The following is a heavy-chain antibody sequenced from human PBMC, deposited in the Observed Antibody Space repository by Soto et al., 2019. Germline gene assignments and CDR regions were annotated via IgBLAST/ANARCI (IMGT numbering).Heavy chain of an antibody. CDR2: INHSGST. CDR3: ARTHYDFWSGYYPLDP. CDR1: GGSFSGYY. J-gene: IGHJ5*02. D-gene: IGHD3-3*01. Sequence: SETLSLTCAVYGGSFSGYYWSWIRQPPGKGLEWIGEINHSGSTNYNPSLKSRVTISVDTSKNQFSLKLSSVTAADTAVYYCARTHYDFWSGYYPLDPWGQGTLVTVS. V-gene: IGHV4-34*01.